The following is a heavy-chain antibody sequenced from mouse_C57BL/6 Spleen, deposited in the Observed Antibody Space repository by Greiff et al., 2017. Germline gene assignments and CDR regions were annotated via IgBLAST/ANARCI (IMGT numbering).Heavy chain of an antibody. J-gene: IGHJ4*01. CDR3: ARLGTTVVAPYYAMDY. CDR1: GYTFTSYW. V-gene: IGHV1-55*01. CDR2: IYPGSGST. D-gene: IGHD1-1*01. Sequence: QVQLQQPGAELVKPGASVKMSCKASGYTFTSYWITWVKQRPGQGLEWIGDIYPGSGSTNYNEKFKSKATLTVDTSSSTAYMQLSSLTSEDSAVYYCARLGTTVVAPYYAMDYWGQGTSVTVSS.